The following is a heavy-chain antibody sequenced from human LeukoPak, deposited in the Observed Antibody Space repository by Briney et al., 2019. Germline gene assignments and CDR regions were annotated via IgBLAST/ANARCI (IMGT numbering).Heavy chain of an antibody. CDR2: FDPEDGET. CDR1: GYTLTELS. V-gene: IGHV1-24*01. J-gene: IGHJ4*02. Sequence: ASVKVSCKVSGYTLTELSMHWVRQAPGRGLEWMGGFDPEDGETIYARKFQGRVTMTEDTSTDTAYMELSSLRSEDTAVYYCATDSMVRGVISGYYFDYWGQGTLVTVSS. CDR3: ATDSMVRGVISGYYFDY. D-gene: IGHD3-10*01.